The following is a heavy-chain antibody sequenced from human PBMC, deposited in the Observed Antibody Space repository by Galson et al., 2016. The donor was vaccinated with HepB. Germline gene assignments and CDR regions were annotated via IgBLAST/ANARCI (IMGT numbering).Heavy chain of an antibody. CDR1: GFTFRSFL. CDR3: ARGYCGGGNCYAGFDV. J-gene: IGHJ3*01. D-gene: IGHD2-15*01. Sequence: LRLSCAASGFTFRSFLMNWVRQAPGKGLEWVSSTTGSGGNTYFADSVKGRFTIFRDNSRNPLYLQMNSLRAGDTGIYFCARGYCGGGNCYAGFDVRGQGTMVTVSS. V-gene: IGHV3-23*01. CDR2: TTGSGGNT.